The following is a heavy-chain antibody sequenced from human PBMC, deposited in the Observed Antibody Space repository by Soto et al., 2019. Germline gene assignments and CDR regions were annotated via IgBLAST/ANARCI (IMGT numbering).Heavy chain of an antibody. CDR3: ARWAVRPDIVATISRRNYFDY. CDR2: INHSGST. Sequence: PSETLSLTCAVYGGSFSGYYWSWIRQPPGKGLEWIGEINHSGSTNYNPSLKSRVTISVDTSKNQFSLKLSSVTAADTAVYYCARWAVRPDIVATISRRNYFDYWGQGTPVTVSS. V-gene: IGHV4-34*01. J-gene: IGHJ4*02. CDR1: GGSFSGYY. D-gene: IGHD5-12*01.